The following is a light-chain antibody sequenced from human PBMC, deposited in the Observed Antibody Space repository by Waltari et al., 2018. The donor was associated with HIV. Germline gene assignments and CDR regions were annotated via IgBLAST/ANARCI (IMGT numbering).Light chain of an antibody. CDR2: DVT. Sequence: QSALTQPASVSGSPGQSITISCAGPGAEIGAYHYFAWYQKVPDSVPKLIIYDVTSRPSGISDRFSASKSGNAASLTISGLQAEDEGDYYCSSYTTFNTVIFGGGTKLTVL. J-gene: IGLJ2*01. V-gene: IGLV2-14*03. CDR3: SSYTTFNTVI. CDR1: GAEIGAYHY.